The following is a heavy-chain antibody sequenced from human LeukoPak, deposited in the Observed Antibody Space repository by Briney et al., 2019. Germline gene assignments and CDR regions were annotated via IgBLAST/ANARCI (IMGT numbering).Heavy chain of an antibody. J-gene: IGHJ3*01. Sequence: ASVKVSCKVSGYTLTELSMHWVRQAPGKGLEWMGGFDPEDGETIYAQKFQGRVTMTEDTSTDTAYMELSSLRSEDTAVYYCATRAGPAVIFDLWGQGTMVTVSS. CDR2: FDPEDGET. V-gene: IGHV1-24*01. D-gene: IGHD2-2*01. CDR1: GYTLTELS. CDR3: ATRAGPAVIFDL.